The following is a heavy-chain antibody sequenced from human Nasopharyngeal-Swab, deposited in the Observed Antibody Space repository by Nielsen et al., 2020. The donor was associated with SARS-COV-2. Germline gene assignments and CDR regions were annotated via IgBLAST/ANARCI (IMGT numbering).Heavy chain of an antibody. Sequence: GGSLRLSCAASGFTFNSHAMNWVRQAPGKGLEWVSAISSSGGSTYYADSVKGRFTISRDNSKNTLYLQMNSLRAEDTAVYYCVRGYGGNSEVDAFDIWGQGTMVTVSS. CDR2: ISSSGGST. D-gene: IGHD4-23*01. J-gene: IGHJ3*02. V-gene: IGHV3-23*01. CDR3: VRGYGGNSEVDAFDI. CDR1: GFTFNSHA.